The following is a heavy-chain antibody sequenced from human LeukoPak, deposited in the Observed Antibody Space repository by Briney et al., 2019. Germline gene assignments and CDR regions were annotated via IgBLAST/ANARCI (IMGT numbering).Heavy chain of an antibody. CDR2: IRYDGSNK. J-gene: IGHJ6*03. CDR1: GFTFSSYG. CDR3: ASNPPRGYCTNGVCRTKEPTLYYYYMDV. Sequence: PGGSLRLSCAASGFTFSSYGMHWVRQAPGKGLEWVAFIRYDGSNKYYADSVKGRFTISRDNSKNTLYLQMNSLRAEDTAVYYCASNPPRGYCTNGVCRTKEPTLYYYYMDVWGKGTTVTVSS. D-gene: IGHD2-8*01. V-gene: IGHV3-30*02.